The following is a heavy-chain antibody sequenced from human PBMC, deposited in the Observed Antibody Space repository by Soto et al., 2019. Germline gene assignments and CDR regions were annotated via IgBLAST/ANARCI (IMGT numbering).Heavy chain of an antibody. V-gene: IGHV4-4*07. J-gene: IGHJ5*02. CDR2: IYATGTT. CDR1: GASISGFY. D-gene: IGHD1-1*01. Sequence: SETLSLTCTVSGASISGFYWSWIRKSAGKGLEWIGRIYATGTTDYNPSLKSRVMMSVDTSKKQFSLKLRSVTAAGTAVYYCVRDGTKTLRDWFDPWGQGISVTVS. CDR3: VRDGTKTLRDWFDP.